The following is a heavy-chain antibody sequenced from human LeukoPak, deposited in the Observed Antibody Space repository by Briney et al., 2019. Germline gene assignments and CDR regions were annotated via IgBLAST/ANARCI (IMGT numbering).Heavy chain of an antibody. CDR2: IYYSGST. Sequence: SETLSLTCTVSGGSISSYYWSWIRQSPGKGLEWIGYIYYSGSTNYNPSLKSRPTISVDTSKNQFSLKLSSVTAADTAVYYCASQQQLVLLDWFDPWGQGTLVTVSS. CDR3: ASQQQLVLLDWFDP. V-gene: IGHV4-59*08. J-gene: IGHJ5*02. D-gene: IGHD6-13*01. CDR1: GGSISSYY.